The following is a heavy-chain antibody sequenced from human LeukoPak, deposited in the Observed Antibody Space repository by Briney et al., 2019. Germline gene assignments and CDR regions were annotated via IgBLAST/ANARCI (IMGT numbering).Heavy chain of an antibody. J-gene: IGHJ4*02. CDR2: IYYSGST. Sequence: SETLSLTCTASGGSISSRSYYWGWIRQPPGKGLEWIGSIYYSGSTYYNPSLKRRLSISLDTSQNQFSLKLRSVTAEDTAVYYCARERRLEGQGEFDYWGQGTLVTVSS. CDR1: GGSISSRSYY. CDR3: ARERRLEGQGEFDY. V-gene: IGHV4-39*07. D-gene: IGHD1-1*01.